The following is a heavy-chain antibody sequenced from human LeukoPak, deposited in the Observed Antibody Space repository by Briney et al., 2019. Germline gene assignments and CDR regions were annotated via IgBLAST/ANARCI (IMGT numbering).Heavy chain of an antibody. CDR2: IYHSGST. Sequence: SETLSLTCTVSGYSISSGYYWGWIRQPPGKGLEWIASIYHSGSTYHNPSLNSRVTISVDTSKKQFSLKLSSVSAADTAVYYCASEGYCSTISCYDNWFDPWGQGTLVTVSS. J-gene: IGHJ5*02. CDR3: ASEGYCSTISCYDNWFDP. CDR1: GYSISSGYY. V-gene: IGHV4-38-2*02. D-gene: IGHD2-2*01.